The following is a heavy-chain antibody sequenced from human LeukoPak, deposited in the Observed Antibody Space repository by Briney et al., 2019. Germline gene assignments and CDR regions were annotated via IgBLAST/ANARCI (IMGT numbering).Heavy chain of an antibody. CDR1: GGTFTSYA. CDR3: ARHQYQLPEPAIYFDY. Sequence: ASVKVSCKASGGTFTSYAISWVRQAPGQGLEWMGGIIPILGTANYAQKFQGRVTITADESTSTAYMELSSLRSEDTAVYYCARHQYQLPEPAIYFDYWGQGTLVTVSS. D-gene: IGHD2-2*01. CDR2: IIPILGTA. J-gene: IGHJ4*02. V-gene: IGHV1-69*13.